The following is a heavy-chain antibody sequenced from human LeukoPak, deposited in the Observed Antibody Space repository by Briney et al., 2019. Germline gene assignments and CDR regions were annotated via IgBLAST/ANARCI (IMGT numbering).Heavy chain of an antibody. CDR2: IYSGGST. J-gene: IGHJ4*02. V-gene: IGHV3-53*01. D-gene: IGHD3-22*01. Sequence: GGSLRLSCAASGFTVSSNYMSWVRQAPGKGLEWVSVIYSGGSTYYADSVKGRFTIPRDNSKNTLYLQMNSLRAEDTAVYYCARVDSSGYYYGGSFDYWGQGTLVTVSS. CDR1: GFTVSSNY. CDR3: ARVDSSGYYYGGSFDY.